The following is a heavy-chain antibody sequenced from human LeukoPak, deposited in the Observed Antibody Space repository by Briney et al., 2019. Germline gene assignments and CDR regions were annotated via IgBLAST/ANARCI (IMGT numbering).Heavy chain of an antibody. V-gene: IGHV1-69*04. J-gene: IGHJ4*02. CDR1: GGTFSSYA. D-gene: IGHD6-6*01. CDR3: AREMSIAARPIDY. Sequence: SVKVSCKASGGTFSSYAISWVRQAPGQGLEWMGRIIPILGIANYAQKFQGRVTITADKSTSTAYMELSSLRSEDAAVYYCAREMSIAARPIDYWGQGTLVTVSS. CDR2: IIPILGIA.